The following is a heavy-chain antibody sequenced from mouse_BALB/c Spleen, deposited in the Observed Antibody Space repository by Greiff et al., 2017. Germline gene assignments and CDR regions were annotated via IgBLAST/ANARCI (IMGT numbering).Heavy chain of an antibody. D-gene: IGHD2-4*01. CDR2: IDPYNGGT. J-gene: IGHJ4*01. CDR1: GYSFTDYN. Sequence: VQLKQSGPELVKPGASVKVSCKASGYSFTDYNMYWVKQSHGKSLEWIGYIDPYNGGTSYNQKFKGKATLTVDKSSSTAFMHLNSLTSEDSAVYYCARSLSTMITAGRYYAMDYWGQGTSVTVSS. V-gene: IGHV1S135*01. CDR3: ARSLSTMITAGRYYAMDY.